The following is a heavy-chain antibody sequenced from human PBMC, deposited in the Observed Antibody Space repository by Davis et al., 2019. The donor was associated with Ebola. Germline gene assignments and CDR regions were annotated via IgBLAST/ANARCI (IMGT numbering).Heavy chain of an antibody. CDR2: INNDESGA. V-gene: IGHV3-74*01. CDR3: ARADSGSYYRALVY. J-gene: IGHJ4*02. CDR1: GLTFSDYW. D-gene: IGHD1-26*01. Sequence: GESLKISCAASGLTFSDYWMHWVRQAPGKGLVWVSRINNDESGANYADSVKGRFTISRDNAKNPLYLQMNSLRVEDTAVYYCARADSGSYYRALVYWGQGTLVTVSS.